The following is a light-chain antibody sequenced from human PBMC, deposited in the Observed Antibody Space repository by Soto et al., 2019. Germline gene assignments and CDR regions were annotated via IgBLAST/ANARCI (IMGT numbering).Light chain of an antibody. CDR3: CSYAGNTNV. Sequence: QSALTQPASVSGSPGQSITISCTGTTSNVGSYNLVSWYQQHPGKAPELMIYEGSKRPSGVSNRFSGSKSGNTASLTISGLQAEDEADYYCCSYAGNTNVFGTGTKLTVL. CDR1: TSNVGSYNL. CDR2: EGS. V-gene: IGLV2-23*01. J-gene: IGLJ1*01.